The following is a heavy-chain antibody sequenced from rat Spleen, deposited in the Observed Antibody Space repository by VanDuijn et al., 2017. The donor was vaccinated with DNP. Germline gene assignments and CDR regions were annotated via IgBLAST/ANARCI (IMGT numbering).Heavy chain of an antibody. V-gene: IGHV5-29*01. CDR3: ARQDLY. Sequence: EVQLVESGGDSVQPGRSLKLSCAASGFTFRNSGMAWVRQGPTKGLEWVASISYDGSSIYYRDSVKGRFTISRDNARTTRYLQMDSLRFEDTATYYCARQDLYWGQGTLVTVSS. CDR1: GFTFRNSG. J-gene: IGHJ3*01. CDR2: ISYDGSSI.